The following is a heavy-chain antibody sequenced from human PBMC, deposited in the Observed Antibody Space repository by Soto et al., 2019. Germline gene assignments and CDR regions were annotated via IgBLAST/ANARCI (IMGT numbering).Heavy chain of an antibody. CDR2: IYYSGST. CDR3: ARQRYSSKENWFDP. D-gene: IGHD6-13*01. V-gene: IGHV4-39*01. Sequence: SETLSLTCTVSGGSISSSSYYWGWIRQPPGKGLEWIGSIYYSGSTYYNPSLKSRVTISVDTSKNQFSLKLSSVTAADTAVYYCARQRYSSKENWFDPWGQGTLVTVSS. CDR1: GGSISSSSYY. J-gene: IGHJ5*02.